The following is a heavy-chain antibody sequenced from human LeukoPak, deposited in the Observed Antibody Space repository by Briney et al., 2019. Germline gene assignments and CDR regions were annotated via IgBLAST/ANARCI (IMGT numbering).Heavy chain of an antibody. J-gene: IGHJ4*02. Sequence: PSETLSLTCTVSGCSISSSSYYWGWIGQPPGKGLEWIGSIYYSGSTYYNPSLKSRVTISLDTSNNQFSRKLSSVTAADTAWYCCARDLFIPLWGQGTLVTVSS. CDR2: IYYSGST. D-gene: IGHD3-16*01. V-gene: IGHV4-39*07. CDR3: ARDLFIPL. CDR1: GCSISSSSYY.